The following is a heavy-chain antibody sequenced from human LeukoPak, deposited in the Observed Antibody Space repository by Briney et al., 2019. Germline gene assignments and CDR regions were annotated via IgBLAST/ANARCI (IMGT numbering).Heavy chain of an antibody. Sequence: SETLSLTCTVSGGSISSSNYYWGWIRQPPGKGLEWIGSIYYSGSTYYNPSLKSRATISVDTSKNQFSLKLNSVTAADTAVYASGGWFGDLLVYWGQGTLVTVSS. J-gene: IGHJ4*02. V-gene: IGHV4-39*07. CDR3: GGWFGDLLVY. D-gene: IGHD3-10*01. CDR2: IYYSGST. CDR1: GGSISSSNYY.